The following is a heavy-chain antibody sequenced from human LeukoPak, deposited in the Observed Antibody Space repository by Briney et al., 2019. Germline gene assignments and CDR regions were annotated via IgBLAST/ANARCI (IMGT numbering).Heavy chain of an antibody. V-gene: IGHV4-61*02. D-gene: IGHD1-26*01. CDR1: GDSISSGSYY. CDR2: IYTSGST. Sequence: SQTLSLTCTVSGDSISSGSYYWSWIRQPAGKGLEWIGRIYTSGSTNYNPSLKSRVTISVDTSKNQFSLKLSSVTAADTAVYYCARDGWAVVGHYFDYWGQGTLVTVSS. CDR3: ARDGWAVVGHYFDY. J-gene: IGHJ4*02.